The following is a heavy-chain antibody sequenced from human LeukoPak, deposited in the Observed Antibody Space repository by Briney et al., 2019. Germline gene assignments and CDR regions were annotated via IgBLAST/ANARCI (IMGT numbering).Heavy chain of an antibody. V-gene: IGHV3-30*02. D-gene: IGHD4-23*01. CDR3: AKDLHGGYSSDY. CDR2: IGYEGVHK. J-gene: IGHJ4*02. CDR1: GFTFNNFG. Sequence: PGGSLRLSCAASGFTFNNFGMHWVRQAPGKWLEWVSSIGYEGVHKYYADSVKGRFTISKDNSKATLYLQMNSLRPEDTAVYYCAKDLHGGYSSDYWGQGTLVTVFS.